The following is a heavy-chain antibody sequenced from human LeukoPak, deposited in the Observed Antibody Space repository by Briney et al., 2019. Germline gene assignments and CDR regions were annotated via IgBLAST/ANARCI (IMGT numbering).Heavy chain of an antibody. CDR3: VRDRELAC. V-gene: IGHV4-59*01. D-gene: IGHD1-1*01. J-gene: IGHJ4*02. Sequence: SSETLSLTCTVSGGSISNYYWSWIRQPPGKGLEWIGYIYQSGSTDYNPSLKSRVTISVDTSKNQFSLKLSSVTAADTAVYYCVRDRELACWGQGILVTVSS. CDR1: GGSISNYY. CDR2: IYQSGST.